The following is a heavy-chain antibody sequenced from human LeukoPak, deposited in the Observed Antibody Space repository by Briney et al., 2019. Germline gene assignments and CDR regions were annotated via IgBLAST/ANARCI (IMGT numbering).Heavy chain of an antibody. D-gene: IGHD4-17*01. CDR3: ASGYGDDGFDY. V-gene: IGHV4-31*01. Sequence: SGTLSLTCAVSGGSISSSNWWSWSRQHPGKGVEWIGFIYYIVSSYYIPSLKSLFTISVDTSKNQFSLKLSSVTAADTAVYYCASGYGDDGFDYWGQGTLVTVSS. CDR2: IYYIVSS. CDR1: GGSISSSNW. J-gene: IGHJ4*02.